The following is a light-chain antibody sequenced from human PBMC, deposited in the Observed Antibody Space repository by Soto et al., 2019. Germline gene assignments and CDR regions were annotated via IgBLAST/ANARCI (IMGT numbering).Light chain of an antibody. CDR2: GAS. J-gene: IGKJ1*01. CDR3: QQYGSSPPWT. V-gene: IGKV3-20*01. CDR1: QSVSSSY. Sequence: EIVLTQSPGTLSLSSGERATLSCRASQSVSSSYLAWYQQKPGQAPRLLIYGASSRATGIPDRFSGSGSGTDFTLTISRLEPEDFAVYYCQQYGSSPPWTFGQGTKVGIK.